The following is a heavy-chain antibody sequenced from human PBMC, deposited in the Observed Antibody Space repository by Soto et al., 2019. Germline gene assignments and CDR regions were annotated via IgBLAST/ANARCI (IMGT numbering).Heavy chain of an antibody. CDR3: AHRILRTVFGLVTTTAIYFDF. V-gene: IGHV2-5*02. J-gene: IGHJ4*02. CDR2: IYWDDDK. CDR1: GFSLTTSGVG. D-gene: IGHD3-3*01. Sequence: QITLNESGPTVVKPAETLTLTCTFSGFSLTTSGVGVGWIRQSPGKAPEWLALIYWDDDKRYSASLKSRLTITKDTSNNHVVLTMASVDPAATATYYCAHRILRTVFGLVTTTAIYFDFWGQGTPVVVSS.